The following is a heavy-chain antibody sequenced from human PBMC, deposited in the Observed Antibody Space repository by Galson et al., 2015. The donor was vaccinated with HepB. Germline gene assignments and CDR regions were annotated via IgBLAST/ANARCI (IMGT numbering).Heavy chain of an antibody. CDR2: IRSKANSYAT. CDR3: TRLKEMPTVENAFDI. D-gene: IGHD5-24*01. Sequence: SLRLSCAASGFIFSDSGIHWVRQASGKGLEWVGRIRSKANSYATASAASVEGRFTISRDDSENRAYLQMNSLKTEDTAVYYCTRLKEMPTVENAFDIWGQGTMVTVSS. V-gene: IGHV3-73*01. J-gene: IGHJ3*02. CDR1: GFIFSDSG.